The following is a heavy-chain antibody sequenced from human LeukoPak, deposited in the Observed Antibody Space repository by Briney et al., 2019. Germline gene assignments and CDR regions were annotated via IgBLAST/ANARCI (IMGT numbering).Heavy chain of an antibody. CDR2: ISGSGGST. CDR3: TTGFNCGGDCYYYYYMDV. CDR1: GFTFSSYG. J-gene: IGHJ6*03. D-gene: IGHD2-21*02. V-gene: IGHV3-23*01. Sequence: PGGSLRLSCAASGFTFSSYGMSWVRQAPGKGLEWVSAISGSGGSTHYADSVKGRFTISRDNAKNSLYLQMNSLRAEDTAVYYCTTGFNCGGDCYYYYYMDVWGKGTTVTISS.